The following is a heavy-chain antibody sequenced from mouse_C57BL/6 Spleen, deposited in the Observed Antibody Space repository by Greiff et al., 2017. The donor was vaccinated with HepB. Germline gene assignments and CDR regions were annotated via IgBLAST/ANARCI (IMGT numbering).Heavy chain of an antibody. CDR1: GFTFSSYA. J-gene: IGHJ4*01. V-gene: IGHV5-9-1*02. CDR2: ISSGGDYI. Sequence: EVQRVESGEGLVKPGGSLKLSCAASGFTFSSYAMSWVRQTPEKRLEWVAYISSGGDYIYYADTVKGRFTISRDNARNTLYLQMSNLKSEDTAMYYCTRDDYDEGYYYAMDYRGQGTSGTGSS. CDR3: TRDDYDEGYYYAMDY. D-gene: IGHD2-4*01.